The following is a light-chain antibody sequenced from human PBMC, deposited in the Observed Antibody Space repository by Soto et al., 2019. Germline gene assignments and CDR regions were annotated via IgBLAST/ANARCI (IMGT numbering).Light chain of an antibody. Sequence: QSVLTQPPSVSAAPGQKVSLSCSGSGSNIGNNYVSWYQQLPGTAPKLLIYDNHNRPSGIPDRFSGSTSGTSATLGITGLQTGDEADYYCGTWDSSLSAWVFGGGTKVTVL. J-gene: IGLJ3*02. CDR2: DNH. CDR1: GSNIGNNY. V-gene: IGLV1-51*01. CDR3: GTWDSSLSAWV.